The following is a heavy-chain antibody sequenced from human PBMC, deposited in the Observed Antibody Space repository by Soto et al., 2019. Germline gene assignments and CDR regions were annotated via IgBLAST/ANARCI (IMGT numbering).Heavy chain of an antibody. CDR3: AKAWFSGSIGDAFDI. CDR2: ISYDGSNK. V-gene: IGHV3-30*18. Sequence: QVQLVESGGGVVQPGRSPRLSCAASGFTFSSYGMHWVRQAPGKGLEWVAVISYDGSNKYYADSVKGRFTISRDNSKNTLYLQMNSLRAEDTAVYYCAKAWFSGSIGDAFDIWGQGTMVTVSS. D-gene: IGHD3-22*01. J-gene: IGHJ3*02. CDR1: GFTFSSYG.